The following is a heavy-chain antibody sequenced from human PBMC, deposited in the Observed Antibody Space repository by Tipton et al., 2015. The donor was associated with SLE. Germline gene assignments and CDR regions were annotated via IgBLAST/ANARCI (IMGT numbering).Heavy chain of an antibody. CDR2: VSINGAGR. CDR3: AKGGETGGYDPQH. J-gene: IGHJ1*01. CDR1: GFTFSNYV. D-gene: IGHD5-12*01. Sequence: SLRLSCAASGFTFSNYVMLWVRQAPGKGLEWVSGVSINGAGRYYADSVQGRFSVSRDIFKNTLSMQMNSLRVEDTAVYYCAKGGETGGYDPQHWGQGTLVTVSS. V-gene: IGHV3-23*01.